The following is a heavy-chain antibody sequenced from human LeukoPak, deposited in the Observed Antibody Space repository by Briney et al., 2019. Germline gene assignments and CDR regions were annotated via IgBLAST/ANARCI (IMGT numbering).Heavy chain of an antibody. CDR2: ISAYNGNT. D-gene: IGHD3-22*01. CDR1: GYTFASYG. V-gene: IGHV1-18*01. Sequence: ASVKVSCKASGYTFASYGISWVRQAPGQGLEWMGWISAYNGNTNYAQKLQGRVTMTTDTSTSTAYMELRSLRSDDTAVYYCARDQYYYDSSGQGDYWGQGTLVTVSS. J-gene: IGHJ4*02. CDR3: ARDQYYYDSSGQGDY.